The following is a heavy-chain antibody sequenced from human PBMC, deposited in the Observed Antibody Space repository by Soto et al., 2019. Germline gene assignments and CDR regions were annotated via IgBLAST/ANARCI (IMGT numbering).Heavy chain of an antibody. D-gene: IGHD2-8*01. Sequence: EVQLVESGGGLVKPGGSLRLSCAASGFIFSKAWMSWVRQAPGKGLEWVGCVKTKSEGGTTDYAAPVKGRFTISRDDSENTVYLQINSLKTEDTSVYYCTTDTKCGNGVCYPYYYGLDVWGQGTTVTVSS. CDR2: VKTKSEGGTT. CDR1: GFIFSKAW. CDR3: TTDTKCGNGVCYPYYYGLDV. J-gene: IGHJ6*02. V-gene: IGHV3-15*01.